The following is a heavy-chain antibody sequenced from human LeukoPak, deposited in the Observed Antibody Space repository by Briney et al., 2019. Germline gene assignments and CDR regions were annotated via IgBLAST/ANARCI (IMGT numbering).Heavy chain of an antibody. D-gene: IGHD1-26*01. CDR3: ARGWDSGSYFAREVYFDY. Sequence: GGSLRLSCAASGFIFSSYGMNWVRQAPGKGLEWVSYISSSSSTIYYADSVKGRFTISRDNAKNSLYLQMNSLRAEDTAVYYCARGWDSGSYFAREVYFDYWGQGTLVTVSS. J-gene: IGHJ4*02. CDR2: ISSSSSTI. V-gene: IGHV3-48*01. CDR1: GFIFSSYG.